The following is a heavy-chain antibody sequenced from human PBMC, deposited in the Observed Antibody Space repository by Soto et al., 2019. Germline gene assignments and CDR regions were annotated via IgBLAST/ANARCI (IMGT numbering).Heavy chain of an antibody. CDR3: ARVWFGETGPRTNYYYYYGMDV. V-gene: IGHV4-4*02. Sequence: PSETLSLTCAVSSGSISSSNWWSWVRQPPGKGLEWIGEINHSGSTNYNPSLKSRVTISVDTSKNQFSLKLSSVTAADTAVYYCARVWFGETGPRTNYYYYYGMDVWGQGTTVTVSS. J-gene: IGHJ6*02. CDR2: INHSGST. D-gene: IGHD3-10*01. CDR1: SGSISSSNW.